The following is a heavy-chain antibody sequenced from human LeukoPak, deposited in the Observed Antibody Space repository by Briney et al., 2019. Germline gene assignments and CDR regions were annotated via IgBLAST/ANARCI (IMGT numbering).Heavy chain of an antibody. CDR1: GGSFSSYY. CDR2: IYYSGST. D-gene: IGHD2-2*01. Sequence: KASETLSLTCAVYGGSFSSYYWSWIRQPPGKGLEWIGYIYYSGSTNYNPSLKSRVTISVDTSKNQFSLKLSSVTAADTAVYYCARGEYQLLSYYYYYGMDVWGQGTTVTVSS. J-gene: IGHJ6*02. V-gene: IGHV4-59*01. CDR3: ARGEYQLLSYYYYYGMDV.